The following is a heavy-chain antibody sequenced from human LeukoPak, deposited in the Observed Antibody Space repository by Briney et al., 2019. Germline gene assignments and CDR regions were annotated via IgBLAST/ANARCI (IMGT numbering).Heavy chain of an antibody. Sequence: PSETLSLTCTVSGGSISNSNNYWGWIREPPGKGLEWVGSIYYRGSTYYNPSLKSRVTISVDTSKNQFSLKLNSVTAADTAVYYCARDRGIRGWLQLDFYYYGMDVWGQGTTVTVSS. D-gene: IGHD5-24*01. CDR2: IYYRGST. J-gene: IGHJ6*02. V-gene: IGHV4-39*07. CDR3: ARDRGIRGWLQLDFYYYGMDV. CDR1: GGSISNSNNY.